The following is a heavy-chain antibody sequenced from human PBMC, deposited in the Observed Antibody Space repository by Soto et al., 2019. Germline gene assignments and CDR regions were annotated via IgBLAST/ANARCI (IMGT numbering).Heavy chain of an antibody. Sequence: PSETLSLTCAVYGGSFSGYYWSWIRQPPGKGLEWIGEITHSESINYNPSLKSRVTISVGTSKNQFSLKLNSVTAADSAVYFCARLEGLATISYYFDFWGPGALVTVSS. CDR1: GGSFSGYY. CDR2: ITHSESI. J-gene: IGHJ4*02. CDR3: ARLEGLATISYYFDF. D-gene: IGHD3-9*01. V-gene: IGHV4-34*01.